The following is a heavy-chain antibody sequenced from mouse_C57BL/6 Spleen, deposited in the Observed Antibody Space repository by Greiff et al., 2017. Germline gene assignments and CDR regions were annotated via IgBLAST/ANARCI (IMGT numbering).Heavy chain of an antibody. Sequence: VQLQQSGPELVKPGASVKISCKASGYTFTDYYMNWVKQSHGKSLEWIGDINPNNGGTSYNQKFKGKATLTVDKSSSTAYMELRSLTSEDSAVYYCAREERAWFGYWGQGTLVTVS. CDR3: AREERAWFGY. V-gene: IGHV1-26*01. CDR1: GYTFTDYY. J-gene: IGHJ3*01. CDR2: INPNNGGT.